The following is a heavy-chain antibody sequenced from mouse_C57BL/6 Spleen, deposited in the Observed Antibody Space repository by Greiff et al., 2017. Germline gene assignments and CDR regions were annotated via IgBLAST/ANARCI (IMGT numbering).Heavy chain of an antibody. CDR1: GFSLTSYG. J-gene: IGHJ4*01. Sequence: VQLVESGPGLVQPSPSLSITCTVSGFSLTSYGVHWVRQSPGKGLEWLGVIWRGGSTDYYAAFISSLSIRNDTSKSQVFFKMNSLQADDTAIYYCARAFYAIDYWGQGTSVTVSS. CDR2: IWRGGST. CDR3: ARAFYAIDY. V-gene: IGHV2-2*01.